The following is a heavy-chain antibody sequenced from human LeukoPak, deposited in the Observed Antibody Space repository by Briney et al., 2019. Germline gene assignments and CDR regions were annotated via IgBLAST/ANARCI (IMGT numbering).Heavy chain of an antibody. CDR3: AKAAIDYGDLPYYYYYYYMDV. D-gene: IGHD4-17*01. CDR2: IRYDGSNK. CDR1: GFTFSSYG. V-gene: IGHV3-30*02. J-gene: IGHJ6*03. Sequence: GGSLRLSCAASGFTFSSYGMRWVRQAPGKGLEWVAFIRYDGSNKYYADSVKGRFTISRDNSKNTLYLQMNSLRAEDTAVYYCAKAAIDYGDLPYYYYYYYMDVWGKGTTVTVSS.